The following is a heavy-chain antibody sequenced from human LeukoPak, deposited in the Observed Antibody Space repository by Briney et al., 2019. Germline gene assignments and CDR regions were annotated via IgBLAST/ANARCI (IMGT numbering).Heavy chain of an antibody. D-gene: IGHD6-13*01. J-gene: IGHJ5*02. CDR2: IYHSGST. V-gene: IGHV4-38-2*02. CDR1: GGSISSGYY. CDR3: ARAYRSSWYANWFDP. Sequence: SETLSLTCTVSGGSISSGYYWGWIRQPPGQGLEWIGSIYHSGSTYYNPSLKSRVTISVDTSKNQFSLKLSSVTAADTAVYFCARAYRSSWYANWFDPWGQGTLVTVSS.